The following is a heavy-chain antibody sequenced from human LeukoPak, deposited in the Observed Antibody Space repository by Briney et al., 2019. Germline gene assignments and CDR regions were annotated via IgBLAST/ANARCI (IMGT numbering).Heavy chain of an antibody. Sequence: ASVKVSCKASGYTFTGYYMHWVRQAPGQGLEWMGWISPNSGGTNHAQKFQGRVTITRDTSISTAYMELSRLRSDDTAVYYCARDRPLDADDYYGFYYFDYWGQGTLVTVSS. V-gene: IGHV1-2*02. CDR2: ISPNSGGT. D-gene: IGHD3-10*01. CDR3: ARDRPLDADDYYGFYYFDY. CDR1: GYTFTGYY. J-gene: IGHJ4*02.